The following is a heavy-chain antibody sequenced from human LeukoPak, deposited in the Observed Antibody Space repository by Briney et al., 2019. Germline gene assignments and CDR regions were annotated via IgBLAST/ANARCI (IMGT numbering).Heavy chain of an antibody. CDR3: ARDRRYYDSSGYYFHWYFDL. J-gene: IGHJ2*01. Sequence: PGGSLRLSCAASGLTVSNNYMSWVRQAPGKGLDWVSIIYRGGSTYYADSVKDRFTISRDNSKNTVYLQMNSLRAEDTAVYYCARDRRYYDSSGYYFHWYFDLWGRGTLVTVSS. D-gene: IGHD3-22*01. CDR1: GLTVSNNY. CDR2: IYRGGST. V-gene: IGHV3-66*01.